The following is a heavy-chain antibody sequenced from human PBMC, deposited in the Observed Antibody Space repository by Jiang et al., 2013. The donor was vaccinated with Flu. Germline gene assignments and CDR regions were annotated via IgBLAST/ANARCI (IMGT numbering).Heavy chain of an antibody. Sequence: VQLVESGVEVKKPGESLKISCKSSGYSFTTYWIGWVRQMPGKGLEWMGIIYPGDSDTRYSPSFQGQVTVSADRSISTAYLQWSSLKASDTAMYYCARAYCGGDCYSGGDAFDIWGQGTNGHRLF. CDR2: IYPGDSDT. CDR3: ARAYCGGDCYSGGDAFDI. CDR1: GYSFTTYW. V-gene: IGHV5-51*01. D-gene: IGHD2-21*02. J-gene: IGHJ3*02.